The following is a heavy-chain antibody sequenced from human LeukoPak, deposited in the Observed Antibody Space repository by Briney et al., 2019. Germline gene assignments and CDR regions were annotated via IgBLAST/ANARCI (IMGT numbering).Heavy chain of an antibody. D-gene: IGHD3-10*01. V-gene: IGHV1-69*05. CDR3: GGYGSGAGYDY. Sequence: ASVKVSCKASGGTFSSYAISWVRQAPGQGLEWMGGIIPIFGTANYAQKFQGRVTITTDESTSTAYMELSNLRSEDTAVYYCGGYGSGAGYDYWGQGTLVTVSS. CDR1: GGTFSSYA. CDR2: IIPIFGTA. J-gene: IGHJ4*02.